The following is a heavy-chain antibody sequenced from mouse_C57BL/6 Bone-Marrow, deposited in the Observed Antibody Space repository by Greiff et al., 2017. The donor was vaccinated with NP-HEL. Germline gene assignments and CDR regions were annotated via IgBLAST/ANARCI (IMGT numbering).Heavy chain of an antibody. CDR2: FYPGSGSI. CDR3: ARHEGYYYGSSPFAY. Sequence: VKLQQSGAELVKPGASVKLSCKASGYTFTEYPIHWVKQRSGQGLEWIGWFYPGSGSIKYNEKFKDKATLTADKYSSTVYMELSRVTSEDAAVYVCARHEGYYYGSSPFAYWGQGTLVTVSA. CDR1: GYTFTEYP. D-gene: IGHD1-1*01. V-gene: IGHV1-62-2*01. J-gene: IGHJ3*01.